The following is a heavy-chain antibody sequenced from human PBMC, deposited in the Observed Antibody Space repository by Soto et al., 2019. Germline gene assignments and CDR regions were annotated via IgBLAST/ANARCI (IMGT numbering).Heavy chain of an antibody. Sequence: EVQLLESGGGLVQPGGSLRLSCAASGFTFSSYAMSWVRQAPGKGLEWVSAISGSGGSTYYADSVKGRFTISRDNSKNTLHLRMDSLRAEDTAGYYCAKDRVSGSLPSGAFDHWAQGTMVTVSS. J-gene: IGHJ3*01. CDR2: ISGSGGST. CDR3: AKDRVSGSLPSGAFDH. D-gene: IGHD1-26*01. CDR1: GFTFSSYA. V-gene: IGHV3-23*01.